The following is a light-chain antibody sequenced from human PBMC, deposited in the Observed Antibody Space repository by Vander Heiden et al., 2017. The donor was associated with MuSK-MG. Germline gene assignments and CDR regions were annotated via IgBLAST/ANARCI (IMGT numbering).Light chain of an antibody. J-gene: IGLJ2*01. CDR3: NSRDSSGNHLL. CDR2: GKN. Sequence: SSELTQDPAVSVAFGQTVRITCQGDSLRSYYASWYQQKPGQAPVLVIYGKNNRPSGIPDRFSGSSSGNTASLTITGAQAEDEADYYCNSRDSSGNHLLFGGGTKLTVL. V-gene: IGLV3-19*01. CDR1: SLRSYY.